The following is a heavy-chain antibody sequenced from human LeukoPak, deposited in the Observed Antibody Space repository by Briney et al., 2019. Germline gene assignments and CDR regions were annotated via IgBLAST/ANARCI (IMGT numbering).Heavy chain of an antibody. CDR1: GGSISSYY. CDR3: ARRDSSGYYGY. CDR2: IYYSGST. Sequence: SETLSLTCTVSGGSISSYYWSWIRQPPGKGLEWIGYIYYSGSTNYNPSLKSRVTISVDTSKNQFSLKLSSVTAADTAVYYCARRDSSGYYGYWGQGTLVTVSS. D-gene: IGHD3-22*01. J-gene: IGHJ4*02. V-gene: IGHV4-59*08.